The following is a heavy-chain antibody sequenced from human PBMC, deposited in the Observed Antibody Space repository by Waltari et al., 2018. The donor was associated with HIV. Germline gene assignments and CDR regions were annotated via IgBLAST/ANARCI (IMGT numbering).Heavy chain of an antibody. D-gene: IGHD6-19*01. CDR1: GSSPRPSGEG. J-gene: IGHJ1*01. CDR2: IYWDDDK. V-gene: IGHV2-5*02. Sequence: TTLKESVPPLVKPTQPLTLTCTSSGSSPRPSGEGVGWIRMPPGKALEWLALIYWDDDKRYSPSLKSRLTITKDTSKNQVVLTMTNMDPVDTATYYCAHSRIAVAGTEYFQHWGQGTLVTVSS. CDR3: AHSRIAVAGTEYFQH.